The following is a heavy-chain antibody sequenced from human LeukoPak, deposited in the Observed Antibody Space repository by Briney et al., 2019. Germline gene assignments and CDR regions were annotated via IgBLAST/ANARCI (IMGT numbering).Heavy chain of an antibody. CDR1: GFTFSSYA. V-gene: IGHV3-23*01. Sequence: PGGSLRLSCAASGFTFSSYAMSWVRQAPGKGLEWVSAISGSGGSTYYADSVKGRFTISRDNSKNTLYLQMNGLRAEDTAVYYCAKAIRAMIVLVTDLPYYFDYWGQGTLVTVSS. CDR3: AKAIRAMIVLVTDLPYYFDY. CDR2: ISGSGGST. D-gene: IGHD3-22*01. J-gene: IGHJ4*02.